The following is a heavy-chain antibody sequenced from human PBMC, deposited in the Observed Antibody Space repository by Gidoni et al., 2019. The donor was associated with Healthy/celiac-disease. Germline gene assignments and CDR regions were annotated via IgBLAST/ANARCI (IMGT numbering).Heavy chain of an antibody. CDR2: MNPNSGNT. CDR1: GYTFTRYD. V-gene: IGHV1-8*01. D-gene: IGHD3-3*01. Sequence: QVQLVQSGAEVKKPGASVQVSCTASGYTFTRYDINWVRQATGQGLEWMGWMNPNSGNTGYAQKFQGRVTMTRNTSISTAYMELGSLRSEDTAVYYCARLGVVQGRHDAFDIWGQGTMVTVSS. CDR3: ARLGVVQGRHDAFDI. J-gene: IGHJ3*02.